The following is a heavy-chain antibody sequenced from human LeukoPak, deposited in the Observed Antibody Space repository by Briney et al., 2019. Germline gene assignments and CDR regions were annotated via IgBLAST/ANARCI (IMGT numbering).Heavy chain of an antibody. J-gene: IGHJ4*02. Sequence: PGGSLRLSCAASGFTFSSYSMNWVRQAPGKGLEWASYISSSSSTMYYADSVKGRFTISRDNAKNSLYLQMNSLRAEDTAVYYCAGGQWLAVFDYWGQGTLVTVSS. CDR1: GFTFSSYS. CDR2: ISSSSSTM. V-gene: IGHV3-48*01. CDR3: AGGQWLAVFDY. D-gene: IGHD6-19*01.